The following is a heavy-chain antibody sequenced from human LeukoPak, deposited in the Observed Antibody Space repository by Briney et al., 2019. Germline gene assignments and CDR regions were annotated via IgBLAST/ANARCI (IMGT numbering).Heavy chain of an antibody. Sequence: ASVKVSCKASGYTFTSYGISWVRQAPGQGLEWMGWISAYNGNTDYAQKLQGRVTMTTDTSTSTAYMELRSLRSDDTAVYYCARALGNPAPNWFDPWGQGTLVTVSS. D-gene: IGHD2-2*01. J-gene: IGHJ5*02. CDR3: ARALGNPAPNWFDP. CDR1: GYTFTSYG. V-gene: IGHV1-18*01. CDR2: ISAYNGNT.